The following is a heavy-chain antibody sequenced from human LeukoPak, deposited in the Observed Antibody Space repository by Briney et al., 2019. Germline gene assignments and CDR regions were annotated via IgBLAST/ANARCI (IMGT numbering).Heavy chain of an antibody. Sequence: GGSLRLSCAASGFTFDDYAMHWVRQAPGKGLEWVSGISWNSFTIGYADSVKGRFTISRDNAKNSLYLQMNSLRAEDTAVYYCARDKNYYDSSRYSHPLDYWGQGTLVTVSS. D-gene: IGHD3-22*01. V-gene: IGHV3-9*01. CDR1: GFTFDDYA. CDR2: ISWNSFTI. CDR3: ARDKNYYDSSRYSHPLDY. J-gene: IGHJ4*02.